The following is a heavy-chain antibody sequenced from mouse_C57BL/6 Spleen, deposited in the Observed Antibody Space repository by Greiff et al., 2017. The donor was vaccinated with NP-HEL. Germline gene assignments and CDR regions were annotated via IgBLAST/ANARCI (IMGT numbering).Heavy chain of an antibody. J-gene: IGHJ3*01. V-gene: IGHV1-82*01. Sequence: QVQLQQSGPELVKPGASVTISCTASGYAFSSSWMNWVKQRPGKGLEWIGRIYPGDGDTNYNGKFKGKATLTPDKSSSTAYMQLSSLTSEDSAVYFCARRTYYINGGFAYWGQGTLVTVSA. CDR2: IYPGDGDT. CDR1: GYAFSSSW. D-gene: IGHD2-12*01. CDR3: ARRTYYINGGFAY.